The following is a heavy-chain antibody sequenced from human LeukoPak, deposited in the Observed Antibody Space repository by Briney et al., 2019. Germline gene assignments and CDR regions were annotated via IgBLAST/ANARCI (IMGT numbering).Heavy chain of an antibody. J-gene: IGHJ4*02. Sequence: PGGSLRLSCTASGFTFSMYWMHWVRQAPGKGLVWVSRINPDGSTASYAGSVEGRFTISRDNTKNTLYLQMNSLRAEDTAVYFRAGVAVGEYNFHHWGQGTLVTVSS. CDR2: INPDGSTA. CDR3: AGVAVGEYNFHH. V-gene: IGHV3-74*01. CDR1: GFTFSMYW. D-gene: IGHD6-19*01.